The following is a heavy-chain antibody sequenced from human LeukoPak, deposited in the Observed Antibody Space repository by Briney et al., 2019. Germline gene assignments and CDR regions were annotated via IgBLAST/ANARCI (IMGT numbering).Heavy chain of an antibody. CDR1: GFTFSDYY. V-gene: IGHV3-11*04. J-gene: IGHJ3*02. D-gene: IGHD3-22*01. Sequence: GGSLRLSGAASGFTFSDYYMSWIRQAPGKGLEWVSYISSSGSTIYYADSVKGRFTISRDNAKNSLYLQMNSLRAEDTAVYYCASAQTYDYYDSSGYAFDIWGQGTMVTVSS. CDR2: ISSSGSTI. CDR3: ASAQTYDYYDSSGYAFDI.